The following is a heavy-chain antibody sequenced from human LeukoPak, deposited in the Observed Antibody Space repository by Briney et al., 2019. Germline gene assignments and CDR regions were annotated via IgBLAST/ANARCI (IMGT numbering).Heavy chain of an antibody. Sequence: HPGGSLRLSCAASGFTFSSYAMSWVRQAPGKGLEWVANIRKDESVKHYVDSVKGRFTISRDNAKNLLYQQVNGLRVEGTAVYFCARDDNYYDTSGHFFDAFTLWGQGTMVTVSS. CDR2: IRKDESVK. V-gene: IGHV3-7*01. CDR3: ARDDNYYDTSGHFFDAFTL. CDR1: GFTFSSYA. D-gene: IGHD3-22*01. J-gene: IGHJ3*01.